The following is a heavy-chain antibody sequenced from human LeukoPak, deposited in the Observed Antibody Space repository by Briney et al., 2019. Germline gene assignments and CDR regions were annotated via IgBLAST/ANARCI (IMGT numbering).Heavy chain of an antibody. V-gene: IGHV4-59*01. CDR1: GGSISSYY. J-gene: IGHJ4*02. D-gene: IGHD3-22*01. Sequence: SETLSLTCTVSGGSISSYYWSWIRQPPGKGLEWIGYICYSGSTNYNPSLKSRVTISVDTSKNQFSLKLSSVTAADTAVYYCARETPYYYDSSGYYARGSYFDYWGQGTLVTVSS. CDR2: ICYSGST. CDR3: ARETPYYYDSSGYYARGSYFDY.